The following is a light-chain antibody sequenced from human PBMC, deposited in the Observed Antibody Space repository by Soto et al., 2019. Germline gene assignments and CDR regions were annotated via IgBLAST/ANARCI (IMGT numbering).Light chain of an antibody. CDR1: QSVSSSY. J-gene: IGKJ2*01. Sequence: EIVLTQSPGTLSLSPGERATLSCRASQSVSSSYLAWHQQKPGQAPRLLIYGASSRTTGIPDRFSGSGSGTDFTLTISRLEPEDSAVYYCHQYGSSPMYTFGQGTKLEIK. V-gene: IGKV3-20*01. CDR3: HQYGSSPMYT. CDR2: GAS.